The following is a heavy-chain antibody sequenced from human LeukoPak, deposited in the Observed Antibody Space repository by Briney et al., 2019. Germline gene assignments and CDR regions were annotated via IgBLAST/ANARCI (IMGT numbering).Heavy chain of an antibody. Sequence: PSETLSLTCAVYGGSFSGYYWSWIRQPPGKGLEWIGEINHSGSTNYNPSLKSRVTIPVDTSKNQFSLKLSSVTAADTAVYYCARGKTTVGYDYWGQGTLVTVSS. D-gene: IGHD4-23*01. CDR2: INHSGST. V-gene: IGHV4-34*01. CDR3: ARGKTTVGYDY. CDR1: GGSFSGYY. J-gene: IGHJ4*02.